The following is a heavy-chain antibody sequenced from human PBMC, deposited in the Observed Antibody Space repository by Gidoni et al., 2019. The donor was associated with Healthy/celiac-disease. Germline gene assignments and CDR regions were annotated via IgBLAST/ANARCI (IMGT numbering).Heavy chain of an antibody. CDR1: GFPFVDFA. V-gene: IGHV3-9*01. J-gene: IGHJ6*02. CDR2: MSWNSGSI. Sequence: EVQLVESGGGLVQPGRSLGLSCPPSGFPFVDFAMHWFRQAPGKGLEWVSGMSWNSGSIGYADSVKGRFTSSRDNAKNSLYLQMNSLRAEDTALYYCAKDIGIKAQAKHYYYYYYGMDVWGQGTTVTVSS. CDR3: AKDIGIKAQAKHYYYYYYGMDV. D-gene: IGHD3-10*01.